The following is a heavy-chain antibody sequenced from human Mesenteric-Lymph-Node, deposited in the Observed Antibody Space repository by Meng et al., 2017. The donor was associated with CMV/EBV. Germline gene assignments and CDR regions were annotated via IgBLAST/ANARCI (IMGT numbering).Heavy chain of an antibody. D-gene: IGHD2-2*01. CDR3: AEAVVVPAAIMSPVDAFDI. CDR2: IYYSGST. CDR1: GFTFSSYA. Sequence: GSLRLSCTASGFTFSSYAMSWVRQPPGKGLEWIGSIYYSGSTYYNPSLRSRVTISVDTSKNQFSLKLSSVTAADTAVYYCAEAVVVPAAIMSPVDAFDIWGQGTMVTVS. J-gene: IGHJ3*02. V-gene: IGHV4-39*07.